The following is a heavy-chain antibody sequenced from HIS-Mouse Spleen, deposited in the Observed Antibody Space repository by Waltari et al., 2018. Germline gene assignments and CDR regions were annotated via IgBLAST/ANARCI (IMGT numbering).Heavy chain of an antibody. J-gene: IGHJ2*01. V-gene: IGHV4-39*07. CDR2: IYFRGSP. Sequence: QLQLQESGPGLVKPSETLSLTCTVSGGSISSSSYYWGWIRQPPGKGLGWIGDIYFRGSPYYNPSLQNRVTISVDTSQNQFSLKLSSVTAADTAVYYCAREIPYSSSWYDWYFDLWGRGTLVTVSS. D-gene: IGHD6-13*01. CDR1: GGSISSSSYY. CDR3: AREIPYSSSWYDWYFDL.